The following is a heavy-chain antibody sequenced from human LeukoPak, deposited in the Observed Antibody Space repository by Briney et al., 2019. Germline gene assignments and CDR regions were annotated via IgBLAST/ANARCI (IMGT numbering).Heavy chain of an antibody. CDR1: GGSISSYY. Sequence: SETLSLTCTVSGGSISSYYWSWIRQPAGQGLEWIGRIYTSGSTNYNPSLKSRVTMSVDTSKNQFSLKLSSVTAADTAVYYCARYLYDFWSGHTPTNWFDPWGQGTLVTVSS. CDR3: ARYLYDFWSGHTPTNWFDP. J-gene: IGHJ5*02. D-gene: IGHD3-3*01. CDR2: IYTSGST. V-gene: IGHV4-4*07.